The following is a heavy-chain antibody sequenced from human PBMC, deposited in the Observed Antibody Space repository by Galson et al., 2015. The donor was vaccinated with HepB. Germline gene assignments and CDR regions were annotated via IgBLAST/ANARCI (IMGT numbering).Heavy chain of an antibody. J-gene: IGHJ4*02. Sequence: SLRLSCAASGFTFSSYAMHWVRQAPGKGLEWVAVISYDGSNKYYADSVKGRFTISRDNSKNTLYLQMNSLRAEDTAVYYCARDPVDIVATNGEEIFDYWGQGTLVTVSS. V-gene: IGHV3-30-3*01. CDR1: GFTFSSYA. D-gene: IGHD5-12*01. CDR2: ISYDGSNK. CDR3: ARDPVDIVATNGEEIFDY.